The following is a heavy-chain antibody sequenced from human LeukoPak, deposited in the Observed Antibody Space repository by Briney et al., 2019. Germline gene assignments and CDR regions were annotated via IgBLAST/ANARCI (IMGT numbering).Heavy chain of an antibody. Sequence: KPSETLSLTCTVSGGSISSSSYYWGWIRQPPGKGLEWIGSIYYSGSTYYNPSLKSRVTISVDTSKNQFSLKLSSVTAADTAVYYCAIYYAAAEYYYYYMDVWGKGTTVTVSS. J-gene: IGHJ6*03. CDR1: GGSISSSSYY. CDR2: IYYSGST. V-gene: IGHV4-39*01. CDR3: AIYYAAAEYYYYYMDV. D-gene: IGHD2-2*01.